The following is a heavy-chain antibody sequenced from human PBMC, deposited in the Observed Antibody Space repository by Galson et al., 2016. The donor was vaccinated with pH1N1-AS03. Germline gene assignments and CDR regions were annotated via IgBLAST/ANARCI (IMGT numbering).Heavy chain of an antibody. D-gene: IGHD5-24*01. J-gene: IGHJ6*02. V-gene: IGHV1-18*01. CDR2: ISAYNGNT. Sequence: SVKVSCKASGYTFTSYGITWVRQAPGQGLEWMGWISAYNGNTKYAQKFPGRVTMTTDTSTSTAYMELGSLRSDDTAVYYCAKVGGEGYNWYFYGMDVWGQGTTVTVSS. CDR3: AKVGGEGYNWYFYGMDV. CDR1: GYTFTSYG.